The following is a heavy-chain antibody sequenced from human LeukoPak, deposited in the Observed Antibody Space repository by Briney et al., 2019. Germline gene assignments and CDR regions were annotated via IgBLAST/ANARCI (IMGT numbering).Heavy chain of an antibody. CDR1: GGTFSSYA. J-gene: IGHJ4*02. D-gene: IGHD2-21*01. V-gene: IGHV1-69*13. CDR2: IIPIFGTA. CDR3: ARDRYRAYCGGDCYQDHY. Sequence: ASVKVSCEASGGTFSSYAISWVRQAPGQGLEWMGGIIPIFGTANYAQKFQGRVTITADESTSTAYMELSSLRSEDTAVYYCARDRYRAYCGGDCYQDHYWGQGTPVTVSS.